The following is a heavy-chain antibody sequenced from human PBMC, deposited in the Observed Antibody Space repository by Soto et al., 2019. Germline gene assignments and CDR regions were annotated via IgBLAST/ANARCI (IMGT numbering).Heavy chain of an antibody. CDR2: IKKTSEGGAT. J-gene: IGHJ4*02. V-gene: IGHV3-15*01. D-gene: IGHD3-22*01. CDR3: TTGQWFPQ. Sequence: DVQLVESGGGLVKPGGSLRLSCAASGFTFVNAWMSWVRQAPGKGLEWVGLIKKTSEGGATEYAAPVKGRFTISRDDSQNTLYLQMNSLKTEDTAVYYCTTGQWFPQWGQGTLVTVSA. CDR1: GFTFVNAW.